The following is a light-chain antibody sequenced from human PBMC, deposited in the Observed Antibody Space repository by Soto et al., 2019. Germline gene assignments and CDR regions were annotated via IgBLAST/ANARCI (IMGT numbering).Light chain of an antibody. CDR2: GAS. CDR3: QPYNHWPPDRT. J-gene: IGKJ1*01. Sequence: EIVMTQSPATLSVSPGERATLSCRASQSVSSNLAWYQQKPGQAPRLLIYGASTRATGIPARFSGSGSGTEFTLTLSSLQSEDFAISFCQPYNHWPPDRTFGQGTKVEIK. V-gene: IGKV3-15*01. CDR1: QSVSSN.